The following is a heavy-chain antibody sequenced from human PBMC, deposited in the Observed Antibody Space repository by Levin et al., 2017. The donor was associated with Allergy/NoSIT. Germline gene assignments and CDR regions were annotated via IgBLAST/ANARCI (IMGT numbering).Heavy chain of an antibody. Sequence: GESLKISCAASGFSFESYAMHWVRQAPGKGLEWVAVISYHGSDEYYADSVKGRFTVSRDNSKNMLFLDMNSLRMEDTAVYDCARDISHNFDWLSRLLDWRQGTLATVSS. D-gene: IGHD3-9*01. J-gene: IGHJ4*02. V-gene: IGHV3-30-3*01. CDR1: GFSFESYA. CDR2: ISYHGSDE. CDR3: ARDISHNFDWLSRLLD.